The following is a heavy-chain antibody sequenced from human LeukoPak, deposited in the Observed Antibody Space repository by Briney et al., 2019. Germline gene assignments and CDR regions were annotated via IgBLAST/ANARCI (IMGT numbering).Heavy chain of an antibody. CDR1: GGTFSSYA. CDR2: IIPIFGTA. Sequence: EASVKVSCKASGGTFSSYAISWVRQAPGQGLEWMGGIIPIFGTANYAQKFQGRVTITADESTSTAYMELSSLRSEDTAVYYCARTDQLLWFGELFGDYWGQGTLVTVSS. V-gene: IGHV1-69*13. J-gene: IGHJ4*02. CDR3: ARTDQLLWFGELFGDY. D-gene: IGHD3-10*01.